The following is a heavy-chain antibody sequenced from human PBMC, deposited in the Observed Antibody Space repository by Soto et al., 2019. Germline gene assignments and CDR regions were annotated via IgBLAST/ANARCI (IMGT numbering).Heavy chain of an antibody. D-gene: IGHD3-10*01. J-gene: IGHJ6*02. CDR2: ISGSGGST. V-gene: IGHV3-23*01. Sequence: GGSLRLSCAASGFTFSSYAMSWVRQAPGKGLEWVSAISGSGGSTYYADSVKGRFTISRDNSKNTLYLQMNSLRAEDTAVYYCAKALEGITMVRGSRYYYYGMDVWGQGTTVTVSS. CDR3: AKALEGITMVRGSRYYYYGMDV. CDR1: GFTFSSYA.